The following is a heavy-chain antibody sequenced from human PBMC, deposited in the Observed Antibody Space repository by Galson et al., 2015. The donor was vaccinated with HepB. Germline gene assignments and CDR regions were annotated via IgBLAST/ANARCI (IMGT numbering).Heavy chain of an antibody. CDR2: IIPIFGTA. D-gene: IGHD3-22*01. J-gene: IGHJ4*02. CDR3: ARGGPEKNYYDSSGYYYETPARVYFDY. CDR1: GGTFSSYA. Sequence: SVKVSCKASGGTFSSYAISWVRQAPGQGLEWMGGIIPIFGTANYAQKFQGRVTITADESTSTAYMELSSLRSEDTAVYYCARGGPEKNYYDSSGYYYETPARVYFDYWGQGTLVTVSS. V-gene: IGHV1-69*13.